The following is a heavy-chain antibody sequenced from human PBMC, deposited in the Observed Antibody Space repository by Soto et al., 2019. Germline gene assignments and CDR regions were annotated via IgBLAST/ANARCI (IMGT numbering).Heavy chain of an antibody. CDR1: GNTFTSYD. V-gene: IGHV1-8*01. Sequence: ASVKVSCKASGNTFTSYDINWVRQATGHGLEWMGWINPNSGNIGYAQKFQGRVTMTRDTAIRTAYMEVSRLRSDDTAVYYCARGRDSGSYYLIDYWGQGTLVTVSS. J-gene: IGHJ4*02. CDR2: INPNSGNI. CDR3: ARGRDSGSYYLIDY. D-gene: IGHD3-10*01.